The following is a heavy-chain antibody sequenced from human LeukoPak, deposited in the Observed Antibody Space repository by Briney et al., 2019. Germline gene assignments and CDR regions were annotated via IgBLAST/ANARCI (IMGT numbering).Heavy chain of an antibody. V-gene: IGHV3-21*01. CDR3: ARGSDTIFGVVILAPYYMDV. Sequence: GGSLRLSCAAWGFTLSSYSMKWVRQARGEGGEGVSSISSSSSYIYYGDSVKGRFTVSRDNAKNSLYLQMNSLRAEDTAVYYCARGSDTIFGVVILAPYYMDVWGKGPTVTVSS. J-gene: IGHJ6*03. D-gene: IGHD3-3*01. CDR2: ISSSSSYI. CDR1: GFTLSSYS.